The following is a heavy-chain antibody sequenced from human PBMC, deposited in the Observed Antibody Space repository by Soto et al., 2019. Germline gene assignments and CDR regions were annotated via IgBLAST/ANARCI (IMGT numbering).Heavy chain of an antibody. J-gene: IGHJ4*02. Sequence: QVQLQESGPGLVKPSQTLSPTCTSSGGSLTTEDYSWSWIRQHPGKALEWIGYMSPGGSTFYNPPLKSRITMSVDTSHNLFSLKLTSVTAADTAVYYRARENLLYCGRGCYSSPFDSWGQGTLVMVSS. V-gene: IGHV4-31*03. CDR3: ARENLLYCGRGCYSSPFDS. CDR1: GGSLTTEDYS. D-gene: IGHD2-21*02. CDR2: MSPGGST.